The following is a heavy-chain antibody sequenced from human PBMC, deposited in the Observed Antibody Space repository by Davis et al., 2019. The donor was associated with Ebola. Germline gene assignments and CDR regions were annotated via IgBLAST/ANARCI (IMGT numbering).Heavy chain of an antibody. CDR1: GFTFSRYT. D-gene: IGHD1-26*01. J-gene: IGHJ3*02. CDR3: AAYYPAIFDAFDI. CDR2: ISSSSSYI. V-gene: IGHV3-21*01. Sequence: GESLKISCAASGFTFSRYTMNWVRQAPGKGLEWVSSISSSSSYIYYADSVKGRFTISRDNAKNSLYLQMDSLRVEDTAIYYCAAYYPAIFDAFDIWGQGTVVTVSS.